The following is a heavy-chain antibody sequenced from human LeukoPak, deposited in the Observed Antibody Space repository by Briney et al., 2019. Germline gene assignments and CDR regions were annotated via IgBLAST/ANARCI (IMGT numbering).Heavy chain of an antibody. V-gene: IGHV1-69*13. Sequence: SVKVSCKASGGTFSSYAISWVRQAPGQGLEWMGGIIPIFGTANYAQKFQGRVTITADESTSTAYMELSSLRSEDTAVYYCARGPTTFGVVTYYGMDVWGQGTTVTVSS. CDR1: GGTFSSYA. D-gene: IGHD3-3*01. CDR2: IIPIFGTA. CDR3: ARGPTTFGVVTYYGMDV. J-gene: IGHJ6*02.